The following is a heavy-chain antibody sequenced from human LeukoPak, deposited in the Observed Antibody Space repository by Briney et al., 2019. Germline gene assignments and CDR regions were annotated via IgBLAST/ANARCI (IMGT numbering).Heavy chain of an antibody. J-gene: IGHJ4*02. D-gene: IGHD6-13*01. CDR3: AREIGSAARGR. CDR2: IKEDGSEK. CDR1: GFTFDSYW. V-gene: IGHV3-7*05. Sequence: GGSLRLSCAASGFTFDSYWMSWVRQAPGKGLEWVANIKEDGSEKYYVDSVKGRFTISRDNAKNSMYLQMNSLRAEDTAVYYCAREIGSAARGRWGQGTLVTVSS.